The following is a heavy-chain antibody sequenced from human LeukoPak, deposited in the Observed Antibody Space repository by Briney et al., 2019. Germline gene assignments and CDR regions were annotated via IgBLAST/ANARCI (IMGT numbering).Heavy chain of an antibody. V-gene: IGHV3-23*01. CDR3: AKDPDTAMAYYYYYGMDV. D-gene: IGHD5-18*01. J-gene: IGHJ6*02. CDR2: ISGSGGST. CDR1: GFTFSSYG. Sequence: GASLRLSCAASGFTFSSYGMSWVHQAPGKGLKWVSAISGSGGSTYYADSVKGRFTISRDNSKNTLHLQMNSLRAEDTAVYYCAKDPDTAMAYYYYYGMDVWGQGTTVTVSS.